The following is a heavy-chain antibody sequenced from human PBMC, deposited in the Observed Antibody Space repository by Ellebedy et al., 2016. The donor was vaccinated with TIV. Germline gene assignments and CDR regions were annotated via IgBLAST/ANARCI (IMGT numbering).Heavy chain of an antibody. CDR3: ARERDASMASYYYYGMDV. D-gene: IGHD5-18*01. CDR2: INPNSGGT. J-gene: IGHJ6*02. V-gene: IGHV1-2*02. Sequence: ASVNVSCKASGYTFTAYYMHWVRQAPGQGLEWMGWINPNSGGTNLPQKFQGRVTMTRDRSISTAYMELSRLRSDDTAVYYCARERDASMASYYYYGMDVWGQGTTVTVSS. CDR1: GYTFTAYY.